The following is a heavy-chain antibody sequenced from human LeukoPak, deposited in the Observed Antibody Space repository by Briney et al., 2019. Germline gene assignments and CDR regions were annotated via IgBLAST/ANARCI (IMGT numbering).Heavy chain of an antibody. Sequence: PGGSLRLSCAASGFTFRSYNMHWVRQAPGKGLEWVAVISYDGSNKYYADSVKGRFTISRDNSKNTLYLQMNSLTDEDTAVYYCAKVRWDNSGWYYLDNWGQGTLVTVSS. CDR2: ISYDGSNK. CDR1: GFTFRSYN. D-gene: IGHD6-19*01. V-gene: IGHV3-30*18. J-gene: IGHJ4*02. CDR3: AKVRWDNSGWYYLDN.